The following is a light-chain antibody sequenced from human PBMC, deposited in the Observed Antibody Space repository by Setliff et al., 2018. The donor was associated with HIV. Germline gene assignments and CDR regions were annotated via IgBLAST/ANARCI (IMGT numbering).Light chain of an antibody. CDR1: SGDVGRYNL. CDR3: CSNTGSNTYV. Sequence: QSALTQPASVSGSPGQSITISCTGTSGDVGRYNLVSWYQQQPGKPPKLMIYQASKRPSGVSNRFSGSESGNTASLTISGLQAEDEADYYCCSNTGSNTYVFGTGTKV. V-gene: IGLV2-23*01. CDR2: QAS. J-gene: IGLJ1*01.